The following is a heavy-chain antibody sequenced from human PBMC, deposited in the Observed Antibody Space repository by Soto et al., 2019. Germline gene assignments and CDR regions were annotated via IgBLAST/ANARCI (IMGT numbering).Heavy chain of an antibody. D-gene: IGHD3-9*01. CDR2: MHTGGNEK. Sequence: VQLVESGGGVVQPGGSLRLSCAASGFTFSYYGFHWVRQAPGKGLEWVAVMHTGGNEKYYVDSVKGRFTVSRDDYRNMVYLEMNGLRAEDTAEYFCARDADTTGHYSHFDLWGRGALVAVS. CDR3: ARDADTTGHYSHFDL. J-gene: IGHJ4*02. CDR1: GFTFSYYG. V-gene: IGHV3-33*08.